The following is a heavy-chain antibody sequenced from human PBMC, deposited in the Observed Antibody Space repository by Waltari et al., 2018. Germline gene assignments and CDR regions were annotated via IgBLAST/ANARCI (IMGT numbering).Heavy chain of an antibody. Sequence: QVQLQESGPGLVKPSQTLSLTCTVSGGSISSGGYYWSWIRQHPGKGLAWSGYIYYSGSTYYNPSLKSRVTISVDTSKNQFSLKLSSVTAADTAVDYCARERGLVGIRGWFDPWGQGTLVTVSS. V-gene: IGHV4-31*03. CDR3: ARERGLVGIRGWFDP. J-gene: IGHJ5*02. CDR1: GGSISSGGYY. D-gene: IGHD3-9*01. CDR2: IYYSGST.